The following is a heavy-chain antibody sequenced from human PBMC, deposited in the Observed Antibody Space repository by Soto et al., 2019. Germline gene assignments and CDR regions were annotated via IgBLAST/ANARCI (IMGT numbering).Heavy chain of an antibody. CDR1: GFTVSVDS. J-gene: IGHJ5*02. Sequence: EVQLVESGGGLIQPGGSLRLSCAASGFTVSVDSMIWVRQDPGKGLEWVSLFYNTGFIHYADSVKGRFTISRDNSKNTLCLQMNSLGAEDTAVYFCARHGWLDPWGQGTLVTVSS. CDR2: FYNTGFI. CDR3: ARHGWLDP. V-gene: IGHV3-53*01.